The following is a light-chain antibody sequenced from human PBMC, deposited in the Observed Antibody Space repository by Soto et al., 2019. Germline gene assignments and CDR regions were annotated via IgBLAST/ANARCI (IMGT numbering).Light chain of an antibody. J-gene: IGKJ5*01. Sequence: DIQMTQSPSSLSASVGDRVTITCRASQSIRTYLNWYQQKPGKAPELLIYAASSLQSGVPSRFSGSGSGTDFTLTISSLQPEDFATYYCQQYNNWPPGITFGQGTRLEIK. V-gene: IGKV1-39*01. CDR2: AAS. CDR1: QSIRTY. CDR3: QQYNNWPPGIT.